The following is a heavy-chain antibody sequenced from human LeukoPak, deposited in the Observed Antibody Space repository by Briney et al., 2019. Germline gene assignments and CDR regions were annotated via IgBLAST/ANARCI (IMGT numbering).Heavy chain of an antibody. CDR1: GFTFSSYE. CDR3: AREADYTSTWAPFDY. Sequence: QAGGSLRLSCAASGFTFSSYEMNWVRQAPGKGLEWVSYITKTGSTKFYADSVQGRFTMSRDNAKNSLYLQMNSLRAEDTAIYYCAREADYTSTWAPFDYWGQGTLVTVSS. CDR2: ITKTGSTK. D-gene: IGHD6-13*01. J-gene: IGHJ4*02. V-gene: IGHV3-48*03.